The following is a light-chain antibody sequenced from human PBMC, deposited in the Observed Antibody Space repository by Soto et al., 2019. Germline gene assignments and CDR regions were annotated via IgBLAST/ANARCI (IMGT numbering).Light chain of an antibody. CDR1: QTVNANY. CDR2: DAS. Sequence: EIVLTQSPGTLPLSPVETATLSCRASQTVNANYLAWYQHKPGQAPRLLIYDASTRATGTPDRFSGSGSGTDFTLTIRRLEPEDFALYYCQQYGDSRQVTFGGGTKVEI. V-gene: IGKV3-20*01. J-gene: IGKJ4*01. CDR3: QQYGDSRQVT.